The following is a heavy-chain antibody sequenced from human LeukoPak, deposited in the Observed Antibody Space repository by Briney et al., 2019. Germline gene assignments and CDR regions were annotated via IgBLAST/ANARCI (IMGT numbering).Heavy chain of an antibody. CDR3: ASSKYSSSSAVDSSDQRYYYYYMDV. D-gene: IGHD6-6*01. CDR1: GGSISSYY. V-gene: IGHV4-59*01. Sequence: SETLSLTCTVSGGSISSYYWSWIRQPPGKGLEWIGYIYYSGSTNYNPSLKSRVTISVDTSKNQFSLKLSSVTAADTAVYYCASSKYSSSSAVDSSDQRYYYYYMDVWGKGTTVTVSS. CDR2: IYYSGST. J-gene: IGHJ6*03.